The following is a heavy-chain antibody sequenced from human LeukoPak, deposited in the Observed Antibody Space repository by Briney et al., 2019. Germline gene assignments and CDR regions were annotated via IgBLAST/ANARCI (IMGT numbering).Heavy chain of an antibody. CDR2: INPNSGGT. Sequence: VASVKVSCTASGYTFTGYYMHWVRQAPGQGLEWMGWINPNSGGTNYAQKFQGWVTMTRDTSISTAYMELSRLRSDDTAVYYCAVVVGTGSYYYGMDVWGQGTTVTVSS. CDR3: AVVVGTGSYYYGMDV. CDR1: GYTFTGYY. J-gene: IGHJ6*02. D-gene: IGHD2-15*01. V-gene: IGHV1-2*04.